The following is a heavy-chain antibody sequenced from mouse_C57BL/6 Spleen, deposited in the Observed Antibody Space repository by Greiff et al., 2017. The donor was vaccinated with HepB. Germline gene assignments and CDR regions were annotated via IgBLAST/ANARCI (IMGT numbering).Heavy chain of an antibody. CDR3: AREGYGNYSWFAY. J-gene: IGHJ3*01. D-gene: IGHD2-10*02. CDR2: IYPGDGDT. Sequence: QVQLQQSGAELVKPGASVKISCKASGYAFSSYWMNWVKQRPGKGLEWIGQIYPGDGDTNYNGKFKGKATLTADKSSSTAYMQLSSLTSEDSAVYFCAREGYGNYSWFAYWGQGTLVTVSA. CDR1: GYAFSSYW. V-gene: IGHV1-80*01.